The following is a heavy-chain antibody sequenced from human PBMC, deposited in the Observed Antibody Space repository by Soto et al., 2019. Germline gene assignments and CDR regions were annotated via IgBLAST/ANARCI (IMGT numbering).Heavy chain of an antibody. CDR3: AREDEALGC. CDR1: GFTFSSYA. D-gene: IGHD6-19*01. V-gene: IGHV3-30-3*01. CDR2: ISYDGGNE. J-gene: IGHJ4*02. Sequence: QVQLVESGGGVVQPGRSLRLSCAASGFTFSSYAMHWVRQAPGKGLEWVAIISYDGGNENYADSVKGRFTISRDNSKNTVYLQMNSLRVEDTAVYYCAREDEALGCWGQGTLVTVSS.